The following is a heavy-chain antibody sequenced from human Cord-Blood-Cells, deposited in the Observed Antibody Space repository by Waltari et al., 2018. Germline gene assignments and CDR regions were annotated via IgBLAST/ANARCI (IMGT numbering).Heavy chain of an antibody. CDR2: INHSGST. CDR1: GGSFSGYY. J-gene: IGHJ4*02. D-gene: IGHD3-3*01. Sequence: QVQLQQWGAGLLKPSETLSLTCAVYGGSFSGYYWSWIRQPPGKGLEWIGEINHSGSTNYNPSRKSRVTISVDTSKNQFSLKLSSVTAAETAVYYCARGIRREYYDFWSGYHRPTYFDYWGQGTLVTVSS. V-gene: IGHV4-34*01. CDR3: ARGIRREYYDFWSGYHRPTYFDY.